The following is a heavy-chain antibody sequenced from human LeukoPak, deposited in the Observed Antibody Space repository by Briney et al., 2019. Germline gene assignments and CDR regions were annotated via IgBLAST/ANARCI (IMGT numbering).Heavy chain of an antibody. CDR3: ARVEYYDSWSGYYTGVGAFDI. V-gene: IGHV1-69*13. CDR2: IIPIFGTA. Sequence: SVKVSCKASGGTFSSYAISWVRQAPGQGLEWMGGIIPIFGTANYAQKFQGRVTITADESTSTAYMELSSLRSEDTAVYYCARVEYYDSWSGYYTGVGAFDIWGQGTMVTVSS. CDR1: GGTFSSYA. D-gene: IGHD3-3*01. J-gene: IGHJ3*02.